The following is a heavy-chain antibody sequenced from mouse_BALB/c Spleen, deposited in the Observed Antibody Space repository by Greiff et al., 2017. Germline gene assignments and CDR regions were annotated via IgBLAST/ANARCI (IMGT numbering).Heavy chain of an antibody. CDR1: GYTFTSYW. CDR2: IFPGTGTT. CDR3: GRGYEDFDY. Sequence: QVQLQQSGAELVKPGASVKLSCKTSGYTFTSYWIQWVKQRPGQGLGWIGEIFPGTGTTYYNEKFKGKATLTIDTSSSTAYMQLSSLTSEDSAVYFCGRGYEDFDYWGQGTTLTVSS. V-gene: IGHV1S132*01. J-gene: IGHJ2*01. D-gene: IGHD2-14*01.